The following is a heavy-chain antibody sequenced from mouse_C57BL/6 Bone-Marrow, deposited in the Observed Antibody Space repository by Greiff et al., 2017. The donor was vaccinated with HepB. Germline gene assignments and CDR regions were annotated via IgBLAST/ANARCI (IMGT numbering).Heavy chain of an antibody. CDR3: AREGGSSPHYYAMDY. CDR2: ISDGGSYT. CDR1: GFTFSSYA. V-gene: IGHV5-4*01. J-gene: IGHJ4*01. Sequence: EVQVVESGGGLVKPGGSLKLSCAASGFTFSSYAMSWVRQTPEKRLEWVATISDGGSYTYYPDNVKGRFTISRNNAKNNLYLQMSHLKSEDTAMYYCAREGGSSPHYYAMDYWGQGTSVTVSS. D-gene: IGHD1-1*01.